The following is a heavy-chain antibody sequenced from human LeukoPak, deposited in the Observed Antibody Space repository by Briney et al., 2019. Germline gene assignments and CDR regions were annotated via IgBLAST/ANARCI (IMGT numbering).Heavy chain of an antibody. V-gene: IGHV1-2*02. CDR1: GYTFTGYY. CDR2: INPNSGGT. D-gene: IGHD6-19*01. CDR3: AREDSSGWYLFDY. Sequence: GASVKVSCKASGYTFTGYYMHWVRQAPGQGLEWMGWINPNSGGTNYAQKFQGRVTMTRVTSISTAYMELSRLRSDDTAVYYCAREDSSGWYLFDYWGQGTLVTVSS. J-gene: IGHJ4*02.